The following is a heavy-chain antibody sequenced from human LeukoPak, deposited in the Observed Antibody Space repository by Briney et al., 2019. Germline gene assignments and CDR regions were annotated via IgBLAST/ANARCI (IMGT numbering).Heavy chain of an antibody. D-gene: IGHD4-11*01. CDR2: ISSSGNTI. J-gene: IGHJ6*02. CDR1: GFTFSDYY. V-gene: IGHV3-11*01. CDR3: ASWPGRDSNRLTRYYYYYGMDV. Sequence: GSLRLSCAASGFTFSDYYMSWIRQAPGKGLEWVSYISSSGNTIYYADSVKGRFTISRDNAKNSLYLQMNGLRAEDTAVYYCASWPGRDSNRLTRYYYYYGMDVWGQGTTVTVSS.